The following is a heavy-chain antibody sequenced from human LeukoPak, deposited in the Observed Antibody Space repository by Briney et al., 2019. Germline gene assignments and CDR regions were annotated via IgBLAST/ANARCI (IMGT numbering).Heavy chain of an antibody. CDR1: GGSISSYY. J-gene: IGHJ4*02. CDR2: IYYSGST. D-gene: IGHD3-9*01. CDR3: AGFDWLFRRVFDY. Sequence: KPSETLSLTCTVSGGSISSYYWSWIRQPPGKGLEWIGYIYYSGSTNYNPSLKSRVTISVDTSKNQFSLKLSSVTAADTAVYYCAGFDWLFRRVFDYWGQGTLVTVSS. V-gene: IGHV4-59*01.